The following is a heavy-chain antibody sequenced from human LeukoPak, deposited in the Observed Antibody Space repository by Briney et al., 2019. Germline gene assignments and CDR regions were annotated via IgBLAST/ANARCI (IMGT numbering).Heavy chain of an antibody. CDR1: GYTFTSYY. V-gene: IGHV1-8*02. Sequence: GASVKVSCKASGYTFTSYYMHWVRQATGQGLEWMGWMNPNSGNTGYAQKFQGRVTMTRNTSISTAYMELSSLRSEDTAVYYCARASTVYCSGGSCYSVGAFDIWGQGTMVTVSS. CDR2: MNPNSGNT. D-gene: IGHD2-15*01. CDR3: ARASTVYCSGGSCYSVGAFDI. J-gene: IGHJ3*02.